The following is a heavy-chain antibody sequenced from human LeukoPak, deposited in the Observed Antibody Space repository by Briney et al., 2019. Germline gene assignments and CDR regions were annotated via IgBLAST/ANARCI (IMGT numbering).Heavy chain of an antibody. CDR3: AKDIRYDFWSGYLDY. CDR2: ISWDGGST. J-gene: IGHJ4*02. Sequence: GRSLRLSCAASGFTFDDYAMHWVRQAPGKGLEWVSLISWDGGSTYYADSVKGRFTISRDNSKNSLYLQMNSLRAKDTALYYCAKDIRYDFWSGYLDYWGQGTLVTVSS. V-gene: IGHV3-43D*03. D-gene: IGHD3-3*01. CDR1: GFTFDDYA.